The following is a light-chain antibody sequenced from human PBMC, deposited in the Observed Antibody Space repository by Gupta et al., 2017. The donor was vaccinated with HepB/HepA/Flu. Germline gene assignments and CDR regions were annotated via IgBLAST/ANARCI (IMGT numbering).Light chain of an antibody. CDR1: QSISRY. J-gene: IGKJ1*01. CDR2: GAS. CDR3: QQRDNTPWT. Sequence: DIQMTQSPSSLSASVGDRVTITCRASQSISRYLNWYQQKPGEAPNLLVYGASSSQSGVPSRFSGSGSGTDFTLTIISPQPENFAPYYTQQRDNTPWTFGQGTKVEIK. V-gene: IGKV1-39*01.